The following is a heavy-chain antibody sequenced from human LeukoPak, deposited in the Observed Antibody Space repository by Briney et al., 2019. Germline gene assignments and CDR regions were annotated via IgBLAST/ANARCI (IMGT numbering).Heavy chain of an antibody. V-gene: IGHV5-51*01. CDR1: GYSFTSYW. J-gene: IGHJ6*03. CDR2: IYPGDSDT. D-gene: IGHD3-3*01. CDR3: ARDRDDFWSGYPWGYMDV. Sequence: GESLKISCKGSGYSFTSYWIGWVRQMPGKGLEWMGIIYPGDSDTRYSPSFQGQATISADKSISTAYLQWSSLKASDTAMYYCARDRDDFWSGYPWGYMDVWGKGTTVTVSS.